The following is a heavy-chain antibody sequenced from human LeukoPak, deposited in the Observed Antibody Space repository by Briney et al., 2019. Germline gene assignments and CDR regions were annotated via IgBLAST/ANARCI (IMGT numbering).Heavy chain of an antibody. Sequence: ASVKVSCKASGYTFTSYGISWVRQALGQGLEWMGWISAYNGNTNYAQKLQGRVTMTTDASTSTAYMELRSLRSDDTAVYYCARDEEAYYYDSSGYRDYWGQGTLVTVSS. CDR1: GYTFTSYG. V-gene: IGHV1-18*01. J-gene: IGHJ4*02. D-gene: IGHD3-22*01. CDR3: ARDEEAYYYDSSGYRDY. CDR2: ISAYNGNT.